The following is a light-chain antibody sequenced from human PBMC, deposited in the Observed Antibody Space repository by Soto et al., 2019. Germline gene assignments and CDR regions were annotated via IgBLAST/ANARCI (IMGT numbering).Light chain of an antibody. CDR1: QSVGSF. Sequence: EIVLTQSPATLSLSPGERATLSCRASQSVGSFLAWYQQKPGQAPRLPIYDTSIRATGIPARFSGSGSGTDFTLTISSLEPEDFAVYYCQQRNSWPPTFTFGQGTRLEI. J-gene: IGKJ5*01. V-gene: IGKV3-11*01. CDR3: QQRNSWPPTFT. CDR2: DTS.